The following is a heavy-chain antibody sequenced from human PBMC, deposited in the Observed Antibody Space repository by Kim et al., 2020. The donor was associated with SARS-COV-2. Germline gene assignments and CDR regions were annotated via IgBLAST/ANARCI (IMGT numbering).Heavy chain of an antibody. Sequence: ASVKVSCKASGYTFTSYGISWVRQAPGQGLEWMGWISAYNGNTNYAQKLQGRVTMTTDTSTSTAYMELRSLRSDDTAVYYCARDGTVGRWNSYYYYGMDVWGQGTTVTVSS. CDR1: GYTFTSYG. CDR2: ISAYNGNT. CDR3: ARDGTVGRWNSYYYYGMDV. V-gene: IGHV1-18*01. J-gene: IGHJ6*02. D-gene: IGHD1-7*01.